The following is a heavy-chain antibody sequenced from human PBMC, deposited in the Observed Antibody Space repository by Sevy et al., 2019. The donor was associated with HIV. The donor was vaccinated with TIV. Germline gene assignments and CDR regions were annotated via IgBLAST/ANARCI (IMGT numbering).Heavy chain of an antibody. J-gene: IGHJ3*02. CDR3: ARDGGTLTTPGAFDI. CDR1: GGSISSGSYS. D-gene: IGHD4-17*01. Sequence: SETLSLTCTVSGGSISSGSYSWNWIRQPPGKGLEWIGYIYHSGNTYYNPSLKSRLTISVDKSKNQFSLKLSSVTAADTATYYCARDGGTLTTPGAFDIWGQGTMVTVSS. CDR2: IYHSGNT. V-gene: IGHV4-30-2*01.